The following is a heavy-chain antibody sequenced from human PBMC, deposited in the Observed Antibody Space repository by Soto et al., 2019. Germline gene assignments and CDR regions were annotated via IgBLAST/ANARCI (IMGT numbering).Heavy chain of an antibody. J-gene: IGHJ4*02. CDR1: GFTFSSYG. CDR3: ARGTYYDFWSGPWGY. V-gene: IGHV3-30*03. Sequence: GGSLRLSCAASGFTFSSYGMHWVRQAPGKGLEWVAVISYDGSNKYYADSVKGRFTVSRDNSKNTLYLQMNSLRSEDTAVYYCARGTYYDFWSGPWGYWGQGTLVTVSS. D-gene: IGHD3-3*01. CDR2: ISYDGSNK.